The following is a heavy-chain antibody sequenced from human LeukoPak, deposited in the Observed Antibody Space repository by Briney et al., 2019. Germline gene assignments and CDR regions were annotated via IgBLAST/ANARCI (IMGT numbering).Heavy chain of an antibody. CDR2: ISGSGGST. D-gene: IGHD5-12*01. V-gene: IGHV3-23*01. CDR1: GFTFSSYA. J-gene: IGHJ4*02. Sequence: PGGSLRLSCAASGFTFSSYAMSWVRQAPGKGLEWVSAISGSGGSTYYADSVKGRFTISRDNSKNTLYLQMNSLRAEDTAVYFCAKDLDSDYDSSCWGQGTLVTVSS. CDR3: AKDLDSDYDSSC.